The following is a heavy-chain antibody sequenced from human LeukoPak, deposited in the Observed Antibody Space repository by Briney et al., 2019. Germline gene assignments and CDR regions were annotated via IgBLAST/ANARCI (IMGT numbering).Heavy chain of an antibody. CDR2: IYYSGST. CDR3: ARFRMARGVIYFDY. V-gene: IGHV4-59*01. CDR1: GGSISSYY. Sequence: PETLSLTCSVSGGSISSYYWSWIRQPPGKGLEWIGYIYYSGSTNYNPSLKSRVTISVDTSKNQFSLKLSSVTAADTAVYYCARFRMARGVIYFDYWGQGTLVTVSS. J-gene: IGHJ4*02. D-gene: IGHD3-10*01.